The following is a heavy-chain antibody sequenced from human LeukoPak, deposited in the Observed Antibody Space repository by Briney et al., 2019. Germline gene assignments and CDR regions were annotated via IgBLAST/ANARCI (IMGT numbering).Heavy chain of an antibody. CDR2: INPNSGGT. CDR1: GYTFTGYY. D-gene: IGHD6-19*01. Sequence: ASVKVSCKASGYTFTGYYMHWVRQAPGQGLGWMGRINPNSGGTNYAQKFQGRVTMTRDTSISTAYMELSRLRSDATAVYYCARESSGWYYHYWGQGTLVTVSS. CDR3: ARESSGWYYHY. J-gene: IGHJ4*02. V-gene: IGHV1-2*06.